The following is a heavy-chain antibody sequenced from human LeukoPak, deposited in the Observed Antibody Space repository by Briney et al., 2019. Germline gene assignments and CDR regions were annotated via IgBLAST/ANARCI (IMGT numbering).Heavy chain of an antibody. D-gene: IGHD5-12*01. CDR1: GRSISGYF. Sequence: KSSETLSLTCTVSGRSISGYFWSWIRQPAGKGLEWIGRIYSSGSNNYNPSLKSRVTMSLDTSKNHLSLNLSSVTAADTAVYYCAREPTSGREPTSGRPLDYWGQGTLVTVSS. J-gene: IGHJ4*02. CDR2: IYSSGSN. CDR3: AREPTSGREPTSGRPLDY. V-gene: IGHV4-4*07.